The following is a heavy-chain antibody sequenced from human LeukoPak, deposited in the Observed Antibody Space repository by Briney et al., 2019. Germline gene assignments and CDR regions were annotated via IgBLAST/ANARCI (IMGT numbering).Heavy chain of an antibody. J-gene: IGHJ4*02. V-gene: IGHV3-30*03. D-gene: IGHD3-22*01. CDR1: GFTFSSYG. CDR3: ARLHHYYDSSGYGFDY. CDR2: ISYDGSNK. Sequence: GGSLRLSCAASGFTFSSYGMSWVRQAPGKGLEWVAVISYDGSNKYYADSVKGRFTISRDNSKNTLYLQMNSLRAEDTAVYYCARLHHYYDSSGYGFDYWGQGTLVTVSS.